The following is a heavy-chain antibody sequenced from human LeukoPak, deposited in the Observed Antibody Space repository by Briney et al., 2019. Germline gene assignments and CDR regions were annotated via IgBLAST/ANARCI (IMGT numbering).Heavy chain of an antibody. J-gene: IGHJ4*02. CDR3: ASRRVAAFDY. Sequence: SETLSLTCTVSGDSINNTGYYWGWIRQPPRKGLEWIGSIYYSGSTYYNPSLKSRVTISVDTSKNQFSLKLSSVTAADTAVYYCASRRVAAFDYWGQGTLVTVSS. CDR1: GDSINNTGYY. CDR2: IYYSGST. D-gene: IGHD2-15*01. V-gene: IGHV4-39*07.